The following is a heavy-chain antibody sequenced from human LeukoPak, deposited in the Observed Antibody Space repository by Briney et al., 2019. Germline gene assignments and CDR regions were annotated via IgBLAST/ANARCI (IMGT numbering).Heavy chain of an antibody. CDR3: ARHVEVMGRTAGTSITFWFDP. J-gene: IGHJ5*02. V-gene: IGHV4-34*01. CDR1: GGSFSGYY. D-gene: IGHD6-13*01. Sequence: SGTLSLTCAVYGGSFSGYYWSWIRQPPGKGLEWIGEINHSGSTNYNPSLKSRVTISVDTSKNQFSLKLSSVTAADTAVCYCARHVEVMGRTAGTSITFWFDPWGQGTLVTVSS. CDR2: INHSGST.